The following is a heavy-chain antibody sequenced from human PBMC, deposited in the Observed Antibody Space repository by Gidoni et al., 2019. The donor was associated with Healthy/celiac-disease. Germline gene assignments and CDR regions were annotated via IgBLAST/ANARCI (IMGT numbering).Heavy chain of an antibody. CDR2: ISYDGSNK. J-gene: IGHJ6*02. CDR3: AKDLGYCSSTSCPLNYYYYGMDV. V-gene: IGHV3-30*18. Sequence: QVQLVESGGGVFQPGRSLRLSCAASGFTFSSYGMPWVRQAPGKGLEWVAVISYDGSNKYDADSVKGRFTISRDNSKNTLYLQMNSLRAEDTAVYYCAKDLGYCSSTSCPLNYYYYGMDVWGQGTTVTVSS. CDR1: GFTFSSYG. D-gene: IGHD2-2*01.